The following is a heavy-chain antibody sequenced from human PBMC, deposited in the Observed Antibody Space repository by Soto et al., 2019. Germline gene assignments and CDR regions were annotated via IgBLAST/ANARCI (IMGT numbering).Heavy chain of an antibody. J-gene: IGHJ4*02. CDR2: TYYRSKWFD. D-gene: IGHD1-26*01. V-gene: IGHV6-1*01. Sequence: SQALSVTCAMSGYRFSNTLVSLNLIRHSQSRGLEWLGRTYYRSKWFDDYGLSVEGRTTISPDTSKNEFSPHLRSVRPEDTAVYYCARIVGATWPESRGQGTLVTVSS. CDR3: ARIVGATWPES. CDR1: GYRFSNTLVS.